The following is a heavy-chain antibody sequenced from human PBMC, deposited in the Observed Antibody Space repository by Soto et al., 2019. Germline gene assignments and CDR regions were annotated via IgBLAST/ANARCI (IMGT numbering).Heavy chain of an antibody. Sequence: SETLSLTCTVSGDSISGYYWSWIRQHPAKGLEWIGYIYYSGVTYYNPSLKSRATISVDTSKNQFSLNLSSVTAADTAMYYCARDLRGRRSGRFDPWGQGTLVTVSS. CDR2: IYYSGVT. J-gene: IGHJ5*02. CDR1: GDSISGYY. V-gene: IGHV4-31*03. D-gene: IGHD3-10*01. CDR3: ARDLRGRRSGRFDP.